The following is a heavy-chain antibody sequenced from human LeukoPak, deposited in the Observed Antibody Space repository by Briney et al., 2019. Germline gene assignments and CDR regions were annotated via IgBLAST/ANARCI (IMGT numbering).Heavy chain of an antibody. J-gene: IGHJ4*02. D-gene: IGHD1-14*01. Sequence: SQTLSLTCAISGDSVSSNSAAWNWIRQSPSRGLVWLGRTYYRSKWYNDYAVSVKSRIIINPDTSKNHFSLQLKSVTPEDTAVYYCARVFRSGFDSWGQGTLVTVSS. V-gene: IGHV6-1*01. CDR1: GDSVSSNSAA. CDR2: TYYRSKWYN. CDR3: ARVFRSGFDS.